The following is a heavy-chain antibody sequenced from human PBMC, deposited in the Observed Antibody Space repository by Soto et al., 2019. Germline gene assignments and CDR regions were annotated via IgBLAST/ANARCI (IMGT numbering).Heavy chain of an antibody. J-gene: IGHJ4*02. CDR3: ARRDGVLTGYSY. V-gene: IGHV5-10-1*01. D-gene: IGHD3-9*01. CDR2: IDPSDSYT. Sequence: PXESLKISFKCSGYSFTSYWISWVRQMPGKGLEWMGRIDPSDSYTNYSPSFQGHVTISADKSISTAYLQWSSLKASDTAMYYCARRDGVLTGYSYWGQGTLVTVSS. CDR1: GYSFTSYW.